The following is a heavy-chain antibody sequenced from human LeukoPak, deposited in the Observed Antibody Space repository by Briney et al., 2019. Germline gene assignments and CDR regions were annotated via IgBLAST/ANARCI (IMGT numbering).Heavy chain of an antibody. D-gene: IGHD3-22*01. Sequence: GGSLRLSCAASGFTFSTYGMNWVRQAPGKGLEWISYITSGNSTIYYADSVMGRFTISRDNAKNSLYLQMNSLRDEDTAVYYCSSAKHYYDSSGYYSGNYYFDYWGQGTLVTVSS. CDR2: ITSGNSTI. V-gene: IGHV3-48*02. J-gene: IGHJ4*02. CDR3: SSAKHYYDSSGYYSGNYYFDY. CDR1: GFTFSTYG.